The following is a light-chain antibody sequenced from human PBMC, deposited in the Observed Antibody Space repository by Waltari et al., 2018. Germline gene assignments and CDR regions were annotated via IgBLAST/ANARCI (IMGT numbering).Light chain of an antibody. J-gene: IGKJ1*01. Sequence: DLHMTQSPSTLSAPVGDRATITCRASQSISSWLAWYQQKTGKAPKLLLYKASSLESGVPSRFSGSGSGTEFTLTISSLQPDDFATYYCQQYNSYWTFGQGTKVEIK. V-gene: IGKV1-5*03. CDR3: QQYNSYWT. CDR1: QSISSW. CDR2: KAS.